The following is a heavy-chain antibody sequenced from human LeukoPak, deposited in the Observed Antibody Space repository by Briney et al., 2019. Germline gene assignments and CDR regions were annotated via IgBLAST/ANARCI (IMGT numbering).Heavy chain of an antibody. V-gene: IGHV3-23*01. J-gene: IGHJ4*02. CDR3: VRNGVVGATARTYYFDY. Sequence: PGGSLRLSCAASGFTFSSYAMSWVRQAPGKGLEWVSAISGSGGSTYYADSVKGRFTISRDNSKNTLYLQMNSLRAEDTAMYYCVRNGVVGATARTYYFDYWGQGALVTVSS. CDR2: ISGSGGST. CDR1: GFTFSSYA. D-gene: IGHD1-26*01.